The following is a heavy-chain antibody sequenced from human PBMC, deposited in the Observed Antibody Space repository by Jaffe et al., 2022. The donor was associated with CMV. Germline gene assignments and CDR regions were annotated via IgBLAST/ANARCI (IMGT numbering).Heavy chain of an antibody. CDR3: AKDRATWIVVVPAVKNDAFDI. CDR1: GFTFSSYA. CDR2: ISGSGGST. V-gene: IGHV3-23*04. Sequence: EVQLVESGGGLVQPGGSLRLSCAASGFTFSSYAMSWVRQAPGKGLEWVSAISGSGGSTYYADSVKGRFTISRDNSKNTLYLQMNSLRAEDTAVYYCAKDRATWIVVVPAVKNDAFDIWGQGTMVTVSS. J-gene: IGHJ3*02. D-gene: IGHD2-2*01.